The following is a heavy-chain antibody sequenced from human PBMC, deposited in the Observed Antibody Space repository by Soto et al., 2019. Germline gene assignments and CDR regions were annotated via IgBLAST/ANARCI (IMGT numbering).Heavy chain of an antibody. CDR1: GGTFSSYA. D-gene: IGHD4-17*01. CDR2: IIPIFGTA. CDR3: ASRRYGANRYYFDY. V-gene: IGHV1-69*13. Sequence: SVKVSCKASGGTFSSYAISWVRQAPGQGLEWMGGIIPIFGTANYAQKFQGRVTITADESTSTAYMELSSLRSEDTAVYYCASRRYGANRYYFDYWGQGTLVTVSS. J-gene: IGHJ4*02.